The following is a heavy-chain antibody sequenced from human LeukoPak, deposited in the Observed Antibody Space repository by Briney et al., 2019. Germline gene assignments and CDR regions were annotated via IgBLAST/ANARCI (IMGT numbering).Heavy chain of an antibody. Sequence: PSETLSLTCAVYGGSFSGYYWSWIRQPPGKGLEWIGEINHSGSTNYNPSLKSRVTISVDTSKNQFSLKLSSVTAADTAVYYCVRRRYCSSTSCYYFDYWGQGTLVTVSS. J-gene: IGHJ4*02. V-gene: IGHV4-34*01. CDR2: INHSGST. CDR3: VRRRYCSSTSCYYFDY. CDR1: GGSFSGYY. D-gene: IGHD2-2*01.